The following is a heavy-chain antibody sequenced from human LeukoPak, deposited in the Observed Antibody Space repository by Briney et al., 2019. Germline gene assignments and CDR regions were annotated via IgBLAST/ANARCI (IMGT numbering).Heavy chain of an antibody. CDR3: ARENWYKFDY. V-gene: IGHV3-21*01. CDR1: GGSISSDY. J-gene: IGHJ4*02. D-gene: IGHD1/OR15-1a*01. CDR2: ISSSSSYV. Sequence: ETLSLTCTVSGGSISSDYWSWIRQPAGKGLEWVSSISSSSSYVYYADSVKGRFTISRDNAKNSLYLQMNSLRAEDTALYYCARENWYKFDYWGQGTLVTVSP.